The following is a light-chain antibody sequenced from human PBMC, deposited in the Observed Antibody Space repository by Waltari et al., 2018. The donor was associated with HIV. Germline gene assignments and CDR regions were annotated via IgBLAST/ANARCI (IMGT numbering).Light chain of an antibody. CDR2: DTS. Sequence: QAVVTQEPSLTVSPGGTVTPTCGSSTGSVPSGHSSYWFQQKPGQAPRTLIYDTSNKHSWTPARFSGSLLGGKAALTLSGAQPEDEAEYYCLLSYSGAHWVFGGGTKLTVL. CDR3: LLSYSGAHWV. V-gene: IGLV7-46*01. CDR1: TGSVPSGHS. J-gene: IGLJ3*02.